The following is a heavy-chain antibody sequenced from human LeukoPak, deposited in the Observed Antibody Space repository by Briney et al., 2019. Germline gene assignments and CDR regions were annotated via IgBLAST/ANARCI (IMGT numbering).Heavy chain of an antibody. CDR3: AKDHPVLSF. V-gene: IGHV3-43*02. CDR2: ISGDGNKI. D-gene: IGHD2-8*01. CDR1: GFTSDDFG. Sequence: PGGSLRLSCAASGFTSDDFGMHWARQVPGKGLEWVSFISGDGNKIHYADSVKGRFTVSRDKSKNSLYLEMISLRTEDTALYYCAKDHPVLSFWGQGTLVTVSS. J-gene: IGHJ4*02.